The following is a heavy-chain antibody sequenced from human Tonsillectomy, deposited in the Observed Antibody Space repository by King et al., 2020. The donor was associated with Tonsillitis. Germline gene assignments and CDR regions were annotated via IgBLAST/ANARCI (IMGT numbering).Heavy chain of an antibody. D-gene: IGHD4-17*01. CDR1: GFTFSSYA. Sequence: VQLVESGGGLVQPGGSLRLSCAASGFTFSSYAMSWVRQAPGKGLEWVSAISGSGGSTYYADSVKGRFTISRDNSKNTLYLQMNSLRAEDTAVYYCAKSTVTTNYYYYYGMDVWGQGTTVTVSS. CDR2: ISGSGGST. V-gene: IGHV3-23*04. J-gene: IGHJ6*02. CDR3: AKSTVTTNYYYYYGMDV.